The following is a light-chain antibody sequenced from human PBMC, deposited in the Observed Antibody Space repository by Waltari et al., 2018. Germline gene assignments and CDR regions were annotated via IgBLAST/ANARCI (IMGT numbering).Light chain of an antibody. CDR2: GAS. CDR3: QQCGSSLLLT. J-gene: IGKJ4*01. CDR1: QSVSSSY. Sequence: EIVLTQSPGTLSLSPGERATLSCRASQSVSSSYLAWYQQKPGQAPRLLIYGASSRATGIPDRFSGSGSGTDFTLTISRLEPEDFAVYYCQQCGSSLLLTFGGGTKVEIK. V-gene: IGKV3-20*01.